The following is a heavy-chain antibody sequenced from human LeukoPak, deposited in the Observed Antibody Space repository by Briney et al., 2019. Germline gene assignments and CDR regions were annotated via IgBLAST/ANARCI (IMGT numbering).Heavy chain of an antibody. CDR3: ARDKYYGSGNYGKYNWFDP. J-gene: IGHJ5*02. Sequence: SETLSLTCTVSGYSISSGYYWGWIRQPPGKGLEWIGSIYHSGSTYYNPSLKSRVTISVDTSKNQFSLKLSSVTAADTAVYYCARDKYYGSGNYGKYNWFDPWGQGALVTVSS. CDR1: GYSISSGYY. CDR2: IYHSGST. V-gene: IGHV4-38-2*02. D-gene: IGHD3-10*01.